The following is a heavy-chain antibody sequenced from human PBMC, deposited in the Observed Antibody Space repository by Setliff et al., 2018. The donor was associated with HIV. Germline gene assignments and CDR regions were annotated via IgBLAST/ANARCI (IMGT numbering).Heavy chain of an antibody. CDR2: ISSSGTTI. CDR3: ARDFRRYFDYYYYGMDV. V-gene: IGHV3-48*03. D-gene: IGHD3-9*01. J-gene: IGHJ6*02. CDR1: GFTLSNYE. Sequence: PGGSLRLSCAASGFTLSNYEMNWVRQAPGKGLEWVSYISSSGTTIYYADSVKGRFTISGDNAKNSLYLQMNSLRAEDTAVYYCARDFRRYFDYYYYGMDVWGQGTTVTAP.